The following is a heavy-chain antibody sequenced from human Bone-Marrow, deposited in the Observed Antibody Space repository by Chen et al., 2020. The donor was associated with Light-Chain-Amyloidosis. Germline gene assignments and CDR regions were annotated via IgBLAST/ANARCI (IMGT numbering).Heavy chain of an antibody. CDR1: GYTFPNYW. D-gene: IGHD5-12*01. CDR3: ARRRDGYDFDY. V-gene: IGHV5-51*01. CDR2: IYPDDSDA. J-gene: IGHJ4*02. Sequence: GESGPEVTKPGESLKISCKGSGYTFPNYWIGWVRQMPGKGLEWMGVIYPDDSDARYSPSFEGQVTISADKSITTAYLQWRSLKASDTAMYYCARRRDGYDFDYWGQGTLVTVPS.